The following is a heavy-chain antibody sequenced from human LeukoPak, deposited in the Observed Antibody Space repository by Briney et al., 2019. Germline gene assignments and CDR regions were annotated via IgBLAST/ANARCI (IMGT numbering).Heavy chain of an antibody. V-gene: IGHV4-34*01. CDR2: INHSGST. CDR1: GGSFSGYY. CDR3: AKSNGYGLVDI. Sequence: SETLSLTCAVYGGSFSGYYWSWIRQPPGKGLEWIGEINHSGSTNYNPSLKSRVTISVDTSKNQFSLNRNSVPGDATAVYYCAKSNGYGLVDIWGKGKMVTVSS. J-gene: IGHJ3*02. D-gene: IGHD3-10*01.